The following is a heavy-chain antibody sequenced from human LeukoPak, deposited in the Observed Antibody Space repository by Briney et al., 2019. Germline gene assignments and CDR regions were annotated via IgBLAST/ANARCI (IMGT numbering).Heavy chain of an antibody. CDR3: ARAYMTATRHFDY. V-gene: IGHV1-69*13. CDR1: GGTFSSYT. CDR2: IIPIFGTA. Sequence: GPSVKVSCKASGGTFSSYTISWVRQAPGQGLEWMGGIIPIFGTAKYAQKFQGGVTITADDSTSTAYMELSSLRSEDTAVYYCARAYMTATRHFDYWGQGTLVTVSS. J-gene: IGHJ4*02. D-gene: IGHD2-21*02.